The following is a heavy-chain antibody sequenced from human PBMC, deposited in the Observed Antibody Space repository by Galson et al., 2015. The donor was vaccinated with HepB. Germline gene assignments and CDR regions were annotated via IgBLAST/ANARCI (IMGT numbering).Heavy chain of an antibody. D-gene: IGHD3/OR15-3a*01. Sequence: ETLSLTCSVSGASMNTDYWTWIRQSPGQRLEWVGYVHHSGAANYNPSLKSRVTMSIDTSKNHFSRSLRSVTAADTAMYFCTRVFGQKCGGTTCFLGAFDIWGPGTRVIVSS. J-gene: IGHJ3*02. CDR2: VHHSGAA. V-gene: IGHV4-59*12. CDR3: TRVFGQKCGGTTCFLGAFDI. CDR1: GASMNTDY.